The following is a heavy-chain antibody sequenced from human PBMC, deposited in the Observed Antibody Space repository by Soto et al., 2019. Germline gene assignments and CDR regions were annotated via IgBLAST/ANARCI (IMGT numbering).Heavy chain of an antibody. V-gene: IGHV1-18*01. J-gene: IGHJ4*02. CDR1: GYGFTTYG. CDR2: ISAHYGNT. CDR3: ARWRYGDY. Sequence: QSHLVQSGAEVKKPGASVKVSCKGSGYGFTTYGITWVRQAPGQGLEWMSWISAHYGNTNYAQKLQGRVTVTRDTYTSTAYMELRSLRSDDAAVYYCARWRYGDYWGQGALVTGSS. D-gene: IGHD1-1*01.